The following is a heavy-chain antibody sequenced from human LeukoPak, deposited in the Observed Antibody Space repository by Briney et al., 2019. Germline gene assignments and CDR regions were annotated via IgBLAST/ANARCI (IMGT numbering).Heavy chain of an antibody. Sequence: GESLKISCKASGYSFTNYWIGWVRQMPGKGLEWMGIIYPGDSETLYSPSFQGQVTISADKSINTAYLQWSSLRASDTAIYYCARQGCIGNSCYRGEADWFDPWGQGTLVIVSS. CDR1: GYSFTNYW. J-gene: IGHJ5*02. V-gene: IGHV5-51*01. D-gene: IGHD5-12*01. CDR2: IYPGDSET. CDR3: ARQGCIGNSCYRGEADWFDP.